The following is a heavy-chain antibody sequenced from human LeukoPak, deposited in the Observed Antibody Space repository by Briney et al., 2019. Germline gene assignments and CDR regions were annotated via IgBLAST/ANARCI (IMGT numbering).Heavy chain of an antibody. V-gene: IGHV3-23*01. CDR2: ISGSGGST. J-gene: IGHJ4*02. CDR3: ANRKDYGNYHFEY. Sequence: GGSLRLSCAASGFTFSSYAMSWVRQAPGKGLEWVSGISGSGGSTYYADSVKGRFTISRDNSKNTLYLQMNSLRAEDTAVYYCANRKDYGNYHFEYWGQGTLVTVSS. D-gene: IGHD4-17*01. CDR1: GFTFSSYA.